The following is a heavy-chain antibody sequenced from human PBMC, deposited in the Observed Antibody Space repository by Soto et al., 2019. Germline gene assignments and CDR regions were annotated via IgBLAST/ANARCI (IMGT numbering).Heavy chain of an antibody. V-gene: IGHV4-39*01. CDR1: EDSINSTSYY. J-gene: IGHJ4*02. CDR3: ARQRIVAAGTFVDY. CDR2: IYFSGST. Sequence: SETLSLTCIVSEDSINSTSYYWGWIRQPPGQGLEWIASIYFSGSTYNNPSLKSRLTVSVDTSKSQFSLKLSSVTAADTALYYCARQRIVAAGTFVDYWGQGSLVTVSS. D-gene: IGHD6-13*01.